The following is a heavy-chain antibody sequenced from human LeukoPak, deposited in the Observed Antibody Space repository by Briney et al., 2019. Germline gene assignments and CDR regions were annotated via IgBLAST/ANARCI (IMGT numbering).Heavy chain of an antibody. CDR1: GFIFRDHY. D-gene: IGHD6-6*01. Sequence: GGSLRLSCAASGFIFRDHYMDWVRQAPGKGLEWVGRIRSKAYSYTTEFAASVKGRFTISRDDSKNSLYLQMNSLSTEDTAVYYCVRVSAARSLSFDYWGQGTLLTVSS. CDR2: IRSKAYSYTT. J-gene: IGHJ4*02. V-gene: IGHV3-72*01. CDR3: VRVSAARSLSFDY.